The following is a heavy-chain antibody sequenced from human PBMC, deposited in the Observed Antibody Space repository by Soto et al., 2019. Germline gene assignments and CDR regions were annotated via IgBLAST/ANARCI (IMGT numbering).Heavy chain of an antibody. V-gene: IGHV3-7*01. CDR3: ARGYYVSVYYYYMDV. Sequence: EVQLVESGGGLVQPGGSLGLSCAASGFTFSSDWMSWVRQALGKGLGLVANIKQDGSEKYYVDSGKGRFTISRDNAKNSLYRQMNGLSAEDTAVYYCARGYYVSVYYYYMDVWGKGTTVTVSS. CDR2: IKQDGSEK. CDR1: GFTFSSDW. J-gene: IGHJ6*03. D-gene: IGHD3-10*01.